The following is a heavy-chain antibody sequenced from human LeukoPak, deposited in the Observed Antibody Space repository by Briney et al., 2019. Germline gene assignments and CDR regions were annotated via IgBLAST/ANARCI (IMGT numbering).Heavy chain of an antibody. Sequence: ASVKVSCKTSGYTFTSYGMHWVRQAPGQSLEWMGWINGGNGNTKYSEKFQGRITIIRDTSASTSYMELSSLRSEDTAVYYCARVPLHDDSGHYYPHWGQGTLVTVSS. CDR3: ARVPLHDDSGHYYPH. CDR2: INGGNGNT. V-gene: IGHV1-3*01. D-gene: IGHD3-22*01. J-gene: IGHJ1*01. CDR1: GYTFTSYG.